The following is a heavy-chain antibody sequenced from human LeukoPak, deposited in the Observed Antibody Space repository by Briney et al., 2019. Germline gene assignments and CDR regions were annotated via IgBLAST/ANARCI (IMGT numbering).Heavy chain of an antibody. CDR1: GFTFSSSV. CDR3: AKGPYGPGAFDT. CDR2: IGGSRGTT. V-gene: IGHV3-23*01. Sequence: GGSLRLSCAAPGFTFSSSVMSWVRQAPGKGLEWVSDIGGSRGTTNYADSVKGRFTISRDNSKNTLYLQMNSLRAEDTAVYYCAKGPYGPGAFDTWGQGTMVTVSS. J-gene: IGHJ3*02. D-gene: IGHD3-10*01.